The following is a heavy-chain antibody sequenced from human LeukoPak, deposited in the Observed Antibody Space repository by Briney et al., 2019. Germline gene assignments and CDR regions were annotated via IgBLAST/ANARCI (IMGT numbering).Heavy chain of an antibody. J-gene: IGHJ4*02. D-gene: IGHD2-21*02. Sequence: GGSLGLSCAASGFTFSSYAMSWVRQAPGKGLEWVSAISGSGGSTYYADSVKGRFTISRDNSKNTLYLQMNSLRAEDTAVYYCAKDQRYCGGDCYSSFDYWGQGTLVTVSS. V-gene: IGHV3-23*01. CDR3: AKDQRYCGGDCYSSFDY. CDR2: ISGSGGST. CDR1: GFTFSSYA.